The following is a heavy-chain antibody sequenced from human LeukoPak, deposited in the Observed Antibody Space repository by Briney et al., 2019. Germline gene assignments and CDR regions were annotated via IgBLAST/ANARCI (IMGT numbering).Heavy chain of an antibody. CDR2: IIPIFGTA. CDR3: ARDNRITIFGVGPADY. D-gene: IGHD3-3*01. V-gene: IGHV1-69*05. Sequence: SVKVSCKASGGTFSSYAISWVRQAPGQGLEWMGGIIPIFGTANYAQKFQGRVTVTRDTSASTAYMELSSLRSEDTAVYYCARDNRITIFGVGPADYWGQGTLVTVSS. J-gene: IGHJ4*02. CDR1: GGTFSSYA.